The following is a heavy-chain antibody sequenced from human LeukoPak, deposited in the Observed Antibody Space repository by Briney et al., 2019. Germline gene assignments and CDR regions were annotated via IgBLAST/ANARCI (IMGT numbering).Heavy chain of an antibody. Sequence: SETLSLTCTVSGGSISSGSYYWSWIRQPAGKGLEWIRRIYTSGSTNYNPSLKSRVTISVDTSKNQFSLKLSPVTAADTAVYYCARAIVRVSSTDVNWFDPWGQGTLVTVSS. V-gene: IGHV4-61*02. CDR2: IYTSGST. CDR3: ARAIVRVSSTDVNWFDP. CDR1: GGSISSGSYY. J-gene: IGHJ5*02. D-gene: IGHD2-2*01.